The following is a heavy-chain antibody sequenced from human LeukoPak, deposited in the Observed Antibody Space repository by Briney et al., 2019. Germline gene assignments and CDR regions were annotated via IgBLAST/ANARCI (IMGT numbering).Heavy chain of an antibody. CDR3: TTSTANHDV. CDR1: GFTFSSYT. CDR2: ISTSGTDT. Sequence: GGSLRLSCAASGFTFSSYTMTWVRQAPGKGLEWVSAISTSGTDTYYADSVKGRFSISRDNSKNTLYVQMNSLRAEDTAVYYCTTSTANHDVWGQGTLVTASS. V-gene: IGHV3-23*01. J-gene: IGHJ4*02. D-gene: IGHD2/OR15-2a*01.